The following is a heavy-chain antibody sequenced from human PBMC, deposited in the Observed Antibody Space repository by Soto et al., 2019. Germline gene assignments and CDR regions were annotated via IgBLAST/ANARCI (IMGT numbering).Heavy chain of an antibody. V-gene: IGHV5-10-1*01. D-gene: IGHD3-22*01. CDR1: GYSFTSYW. CDR2: IDPSDSYT. CDR3: ARLGYDSSGYYSSGY. J-gene: IGHJ4*02. Sequence: GESLKISCKGSGYSFTSYWISWVRQMPGKGLEWMGRIDPSDSYTNYSPSFQGHVTISADKSISTAYLQWSSLKASDTAMYYCARLGYDSSGYYSSGYWGQGTLVTVSS.